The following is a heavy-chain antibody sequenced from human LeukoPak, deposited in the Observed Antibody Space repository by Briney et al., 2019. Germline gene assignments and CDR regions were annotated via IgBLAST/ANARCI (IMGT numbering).Heavy chain of an antibody. D-gene: IGHD3-22*01. CDR3: AKASAFYFDTSGYPIPHYYDF. J-gene: IGHJ4*02. V-gene: IGHV3-23*01. CDR2: ISGSGGST. Sequence: GGSLRLSCAASGFTFSSYAMSWVRQAPGKRLEWVSAISGSGGSTYYADSVKGRFTISRDNSKNTLFLQMNSLRAEDTAIYYCAKASAFYFDTSGYPIPHYYDFWGQGTLVTVSA. CDR1: GFTFSSYA.